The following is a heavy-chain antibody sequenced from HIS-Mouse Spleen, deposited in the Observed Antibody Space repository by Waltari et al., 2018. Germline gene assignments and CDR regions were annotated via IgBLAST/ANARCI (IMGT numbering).Heavy chain of an antibody. J-gene: IGHJ2*01. Sequence: QLQLQESGPGLVKPSETLSLTCTVSGGSISSSSYYWGWIRQPPGKGLEWIGRIYYRGSTYYHPLLKSRVTISGDTSKNQFSLKLISVTAADTAVYYCAREIPYSSSWYDWYFDLWGRGTLVTVSS. V-gene: IGHV4-39*07. CDR1: GGSISSSSYY. CDR2: IYYRGST. D-gene: IGHD6-13*01. CDR3: AREIPYSSSWYDWYFDL.